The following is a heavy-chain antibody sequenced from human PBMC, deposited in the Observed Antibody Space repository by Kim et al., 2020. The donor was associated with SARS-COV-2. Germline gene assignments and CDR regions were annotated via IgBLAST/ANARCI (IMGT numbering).Heavy chain of an antibody. CDR2: IYYSGST. J-gene: IGHJ4*02. D-gene: IGHD3-10*01. CDR1: GGSISSYY. CDR3: ARLYGSGSYFDY. Sequence: SETLSLTCTVSGGSISSYYWSWIRQPPGKGLEWIGYIYYSGSTNYNPSLKSRVTISVDTSKNQFSLKLSSVTAADTAVYYCARLYGSGSYFDYWGQGTLVTVSS. V-gene: IGHV4-59*08.